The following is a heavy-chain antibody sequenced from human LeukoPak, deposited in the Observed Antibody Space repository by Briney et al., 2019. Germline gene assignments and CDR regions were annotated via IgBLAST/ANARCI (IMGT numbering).Heavy chain of an antibody. CDR1: GDTFSSYA. Sequence: EASVKVSCKDSGDTFSSYAISWVRQAPGQGREWMGGIIPIFATANYAQKFQGRVTITADESTSTAYMELSSLRSEDTAVYYCARVAGTMVFDYWGQGTLVTVSS. V-gene: IGHV1-69*13. CDR3: ARVAGTMVFDY. D-gene: IGHD3-10*01. CDR2: IIPIFATA. J-gene: IGHJ4*02.